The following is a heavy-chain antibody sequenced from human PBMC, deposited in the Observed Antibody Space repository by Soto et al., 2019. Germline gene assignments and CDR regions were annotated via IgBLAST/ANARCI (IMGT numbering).Heavy chain of an antibody. D-gene: IGHD3-16*01. CDR2: ISGSGGST. Sequence: EVQLLESGGGLVQPGGSLRLSCAASGFTFSSYAMSWVRQAPGKGLEWVSAISGSGGSTYYADSVKGRFTISRDNSKHTLYLQMNSWRAEDTAAYVCAKRTGGWYFDLWGRGTLVTVSS. V-gene: IGHV3-23*01. J-gene: IGHJ2*01. CDR3: AKRTGGWYFDL. CDR1: GFTFSSYA.